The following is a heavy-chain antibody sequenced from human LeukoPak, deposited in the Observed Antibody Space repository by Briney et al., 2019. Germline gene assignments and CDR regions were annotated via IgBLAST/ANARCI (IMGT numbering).Heavy chain of an antibody. J-gene: IGHJ5*02. Sequence: ASVKVSCKASGYTFTGYYMHWVRQAPGQGLEWMGWINPNSGGTNYAQKFQGRVAMTRDTSISTAYMELSRLRSDGTAVYYCARSTSGSYYWFDPWGQGTLVTVSS. CDR2: INPNSGGT. V-gene: IGHV1-2*02. CDR1: GYTFTGYY. D-gene: IGHD1-26*01. CDR3: ARSTSGSYYWFDP.